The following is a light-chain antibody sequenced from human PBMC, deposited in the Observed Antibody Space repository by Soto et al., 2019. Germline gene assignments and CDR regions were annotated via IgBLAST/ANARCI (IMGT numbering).Light chain of an antibody. Sequence: EIVMTQSPATLSVSPGERATLSCWASQSVSSNLAWYQRKPGQAPRLLIYGASTRATGIPVRFSGSGSGTEFTLTISSLQSEDFAVYYCQQYNNWPWTFGQG. CDR1: QSVSSN. J-gene: IGKJ1*01. V-gene: IGKV3-15*01. CDR3: QQYNNWPWT. CDR2: GAS.